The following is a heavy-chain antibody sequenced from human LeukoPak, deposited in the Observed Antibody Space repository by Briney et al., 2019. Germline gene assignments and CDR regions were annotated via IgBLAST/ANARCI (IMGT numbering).Heavy chain of an antibody. D-gene: IGHD2-2*01. CDR1: GYSFTSYW. V-gene: IGHV5-10-1*01. CDR3: AISSTSPLSY. Sequence: GESLKISCKGSGYSFTSYWISWARQMPGKGLEWMGRIDPSDSYTNYSPSFQGHVTISADKSISTAYLQWSSLKASDTAMYYCAISSTSPLSYWGQGTLVTVSS. J-gene: IGHJ4*02. CDR2: IDPSDSYT.